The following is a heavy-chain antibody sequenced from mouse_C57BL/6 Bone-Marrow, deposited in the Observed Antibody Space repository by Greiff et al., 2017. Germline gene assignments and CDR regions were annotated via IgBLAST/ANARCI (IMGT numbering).Heavy chain of an antibody. J-gene: IGHJ2*01. D-gene: IGHD2-12*01. CDR1: GYTFTSYW. Sequence: VTLMESGAELAKPGASVKLSCKASGYTFTSYWMHWVKQRPGQGLDWIVYINPSSGSITSTQTFNDKATLTADKSSSTAYMQLSSLTYEDSAVYYCARAAYYIRYWGQGTTLTVSS. V-gene: IGHV1-7*01. CDR3: ARAAYYIRY. CDR2: INPSSGSI.